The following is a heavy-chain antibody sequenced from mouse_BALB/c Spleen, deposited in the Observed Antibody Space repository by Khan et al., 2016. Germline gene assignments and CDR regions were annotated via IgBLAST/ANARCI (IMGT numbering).Heavy chain of an antibody. CDR2: INTNTGEP. CDR1: EYTFTNYG. V-gene: IGHV9-3*02. J-gene: IGHJ4*01. Sequence: QIQLVQSGPELKKPGETVKISCKASEYTFTNYGMNWVKQAPGKGLKWMGWINTNTGEPTYAEEFKGRFAFSLDASASTAYLQINNLKNEDSATYCCARTGDYPYYAMDYWGQGTSVTVSS. D-gene: IGHD2-13*01. CDR3: ARTGDYPYYAMDY.